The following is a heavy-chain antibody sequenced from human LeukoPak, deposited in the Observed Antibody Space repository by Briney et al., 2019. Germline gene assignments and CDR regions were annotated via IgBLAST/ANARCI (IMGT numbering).Heavy chain of an antibody. CDR1: GFTFSSYG. V-gene: IGHV3-33*01. J-gene: IGHJ4*02. D-gene: IGHD6-19*01. CDR2: IWYDGSNK. CDR3: ARDPSGWYIDY. Sequence: PGGSLRLSCAASGFTFSSYGMHWVRQAPGKGLEWVAVIWYDGSNKYYADSVKGRFTISRDNSKNTLYLQMNSLRAEDTAVHYCARDPSGWYIDYWGQGTLVTVSS.